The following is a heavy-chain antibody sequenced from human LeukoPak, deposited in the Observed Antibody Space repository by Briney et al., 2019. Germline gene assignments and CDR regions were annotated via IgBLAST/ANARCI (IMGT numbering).Heavy chain of an antibody. CDR1: GGTFSSYA. CDR3: ARGNVLLDWFDP. D-gene: IGHD4/OR15-4a*01. Sequence: ASVKVSCKASGGTFSSYAIRWVRQAPGQGLEWMAGLIPIFGTANYAQKFQGRVTITTDESTSTACMELSSLRSEDTAVYYCARGNVLLDWFDPWGQETLVTVSS. J-gene: IGHJ5*02. V-gene: IGHV1-69*05. CDR2: LIPIFGTA.